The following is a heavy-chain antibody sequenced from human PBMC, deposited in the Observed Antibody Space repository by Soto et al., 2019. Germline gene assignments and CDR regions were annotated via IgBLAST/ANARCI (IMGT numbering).Heavy chain of an antibody. CDR2: IIPMSGTT. CDR3: ARDNTGLDY. Sequence: QVHLVQSGAEVKKPGSSVKVSCKASGGAFTSYSFHWVRQAPGQGLEWMGGIIPMSGTTNYALKFQGRVTMTADVPTNTAYIELSSLRSEDTASYYCARDNTGLDYWGKGTLVTVSS. V-gene: IGHV1-69*12. D-gene: IGHD1-1*01. CDR1: GGAFTSYS. J-gene: IGHJ4*02.